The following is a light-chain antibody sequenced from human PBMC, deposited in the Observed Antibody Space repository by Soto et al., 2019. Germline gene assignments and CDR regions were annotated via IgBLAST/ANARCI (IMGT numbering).Light chain of an antibody. CDR2: GNS. CDR1: SSNIGAGYD. Sequence: QSVLTQTPSVSGAPGQRVTISCTGSSSNIGAGYDVHWSQQLPGTAPKLLIYGNSNRPSGVPDRFSGSKSGTSASLSITGLQAEDEADYYCQSYDSSLSGWVFGGGTKVTVL. V-gene: IGLV1-40*01. J-gene: IGLJ3*02. CDR3: QSYDSSLSGWV.